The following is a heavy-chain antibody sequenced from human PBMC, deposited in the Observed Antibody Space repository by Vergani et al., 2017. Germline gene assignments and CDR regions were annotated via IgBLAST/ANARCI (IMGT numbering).Heavy chain of an antibody. CDR2: IIGSGGST. Sequence: EVQLLESGGDLVQPGGSLRLSCAASGFTFNHYAMNWVRQAPGKGLEWVSGIIGSGGSTYYAGSVKGRFTISRASSKNTLYLQMNSLSAGDPAVYYCAKAKPRNSGYDYLYYYHAMDVWGQGTTVTVSS. CDR3: AKAKPRNSGYDYLYYYHAMDV. D-gene: IGHD5-12*01. CDR1: GFTFNHYA. V-gene: IGHV3-23*01. J-gene: IGHJ6*02.